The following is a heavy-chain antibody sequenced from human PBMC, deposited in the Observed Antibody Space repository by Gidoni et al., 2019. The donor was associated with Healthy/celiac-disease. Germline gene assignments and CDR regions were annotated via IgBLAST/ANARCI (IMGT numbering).Heavy chain of an antibody. Sequence: QVQLVQSGSELKKPGASVTVSCKASGYTFTSHAMNWVRQAPGQGLEWMGWINTNTGNPTYAQGFTGRFVFSLDTSVSTAYLQICSLKAEDTAVYYCARDKTAAGQIYYYYGMDVWGQGTTVTVSS. CDR3: ARDKTAAGQIYYYYGMDV. D-gene: IGHD6-13*01. CDR1: GYTFTSHA. CDR2: INTNTGNP. J-gene: IGHJ6*02. V-gene: IGHV7-4-1*01.